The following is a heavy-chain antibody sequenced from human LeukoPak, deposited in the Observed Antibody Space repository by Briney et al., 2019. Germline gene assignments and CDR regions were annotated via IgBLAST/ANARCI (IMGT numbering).Heavy chain of an antibody. CDR2: ISSSSSTI. Sequence: GGSLRLSCAASGFTFSTYAMTWVRQAPGKGLEWVSYISSSSSTIYYADSVKGRFTISRDNAKNSLYLQMNSLRAEDTAVYYCARDLGYYDSSDAFDIWGQGTMVTVSS. CDR3: ARDLGYYDSSDAFDI. J-gene: IGHJ3*02. V-gene: IGHV3-48*01. D-gene: IGHD3-22*01. CDR1: GFTFSTYA.